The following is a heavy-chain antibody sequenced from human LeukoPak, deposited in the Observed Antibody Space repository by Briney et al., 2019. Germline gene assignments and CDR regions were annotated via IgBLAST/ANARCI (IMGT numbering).Heavy chain of an antibody. Sequence: GGSLRLSCAASGFTFSSYAMSWVRQAPGKWLEWVSAISGSGGSTYYADSVKGRFTISRDNSKNTLYLQMNSLRAEDTAVYYCARDGTMATSRAYYFDYWGQGTLVTVSS. CDR2: ISGSGGST. CDR3: ARDGTMATSRAYYFDY. CDR1: GFTFSSYA. D-gene: IGHD5-24*01. V-gene: IGHV3-23*01. J-gene: IGHJ4*02.